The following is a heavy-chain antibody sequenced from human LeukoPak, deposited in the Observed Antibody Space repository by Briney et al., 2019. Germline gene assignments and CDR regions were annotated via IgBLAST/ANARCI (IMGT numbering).Heavy chain of an antibody. CDR2: IYPGDSDT. CDR3: ARQQDYDILTGYYTTYYFDY. CDR1: GYTFTSYW. J-gene: IGHJ4*02. D-gene: IGHD3-9*01. Sequence: GESLKISCKGSGYTFTSYWIGWVRQMPGKGLEWMGIIYPGDSDTRYSPSFQGQVTISADKSISTAYLQWSSLKASDTAMYYCARQQDYDILTGYYTTYYFDYWGQGTLVTVSS. V-gene: IGHV5-51*01.